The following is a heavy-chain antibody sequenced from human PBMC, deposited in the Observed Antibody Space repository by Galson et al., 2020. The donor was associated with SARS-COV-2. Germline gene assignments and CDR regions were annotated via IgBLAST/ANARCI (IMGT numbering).Heavy chain of an antibody. CDR2: IIPILGIA. J-gene: IGHJ6*02. V-gene: IGHV1-69*02. Sequence: SVKVSCKASGGTFSSYTLSWVRPAPGQGLEWMGRIIPILGIANYAQKFQGRVTITADKSTSTAYMELSSLRSEDTAVYYCAAAEYYYDSSGALNYYYYGMDVWGQGTTGTVSS. D-gene: IGHD3-22*01. CDR3: AAAEYYYDSSGALNYYYYGMDV. CDR1: GGTFSSYT.